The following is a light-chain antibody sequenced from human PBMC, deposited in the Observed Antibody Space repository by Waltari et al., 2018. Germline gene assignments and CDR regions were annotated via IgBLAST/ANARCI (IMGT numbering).Light chain of an antibody. CDR2: GAS. CDR1: QRVSRT. CDR3: QHYVRLPAT. V-gene: IGKV3-20*01. J-gene: IGKJ1*01. Sequence: IVLTQSPGTLSLSPGERAPLSCRASQRVSRTLAWYQQKPGQAPKLLIYGASIRATGIPDRFTGSGSGTDFSLTISSLEPEDFAIYFCQHYVRLPATFGQGTKVEIK.